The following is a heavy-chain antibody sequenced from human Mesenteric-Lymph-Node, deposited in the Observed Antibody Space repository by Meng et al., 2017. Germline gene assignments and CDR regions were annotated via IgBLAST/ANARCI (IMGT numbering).Heavy chain of an antibody. CDR3: ARSGSSGWIDY. CDR1: GDSVSNNGDA. D-gene: IGHD6-19*01. J-gene: IGHJ4*02. Sequence: HVQLQQSGPGLVKPSKTLSLTCAIFGDSVSNNGDAWNWIRQSPLRGLEWLGRTYYRSKWFTDYAVSVKSRINIKPDTSKNQFSLELRSVTPEDTAMYYCARSGSSGWIDYWGQGTLVTVSS. CDR2: TYYRSKWFT. V-gene: IGHV6-1*02.